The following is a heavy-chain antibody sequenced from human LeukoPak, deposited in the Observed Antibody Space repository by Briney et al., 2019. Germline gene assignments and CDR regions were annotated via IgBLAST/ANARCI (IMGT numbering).Heavy chain of an antibody. J-gene: IGHJ4*02. Sequence: ASVKVSCKASGYTFTGYYMHWVRQAPGQGLEWMGWINPNSGGTNYAQKFQGRVTMTRDTSISTAYMELSRLGSDDTAVYYCARANDCSSTSCYEADFDYWGQGTLVTVSS. V-gene: IGHV1-2*02. CDR3: ARANDCSSTSCYEADFDY. CDR2: INPNSGGT. CDR1: GYTFTGYY. D-gene: IGHD2-2*01.